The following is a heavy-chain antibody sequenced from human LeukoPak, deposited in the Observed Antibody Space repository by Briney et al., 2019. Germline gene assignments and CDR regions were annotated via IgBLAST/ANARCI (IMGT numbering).Heavy chain of an antibody. V-gene: IGHV4-34*01. J-gene: IGHJ3*02. CDR1: GGSFSGYY. CDR2: INHSGST. D-gene: IGHD3-9*01. Sequence: SETLSLTCAVYGGSFSGYYWSWIRQPPGKGLEWIGEINHSGSTNYNPSLKSRVTISVDTSKNQFSLKLSSVTAADTAVYYCARQITNFDWFSAQEDAFDIWGQGTMVTVSS. CDR3: ARQITNFDWFSAQEDAFDI.